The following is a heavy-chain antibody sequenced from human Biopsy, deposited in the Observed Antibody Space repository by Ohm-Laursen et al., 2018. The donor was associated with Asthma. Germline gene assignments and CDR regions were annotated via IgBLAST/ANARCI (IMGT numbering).Heavy chain of an antibody. CDR3: ARIKIRIGAGTDRYFDL. D-gene: IGHD3-16*01. CDR2: IDPNSGGT. V-gene: IGHV1-2*06. J-gene: IGHJ2*01. Sequence: ASVKVSCKVSGYPFTDYYVHWVRQATGQGLEWMGRIDPNSGGTNYAQKFLGRVTMTRDTSVNTAFMVLSRLRSDDTAVYYCARIKIRIGAGTDRYFDLWGRGTLVTVSS. CDR1: GYPFTDYY.